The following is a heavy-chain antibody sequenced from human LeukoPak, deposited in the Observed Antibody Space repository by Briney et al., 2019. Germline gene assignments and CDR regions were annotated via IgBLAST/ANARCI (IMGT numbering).Heavy chain of an antibody. Sequence: GGSLRLSCAASGFTFSSYAMHWVRQAPGKGLEWVAVISYDGSNKYYADSVKGRFTISRDNSKNTLYLQMNSLRAEDTAVYYCAKALSITIFGVVIYFDYWGQGTLVTVSS. CDR1: GFTFSSYA. CDR2: ISYDGSNK. CDR3: AKALSITIFGVVIYFDY. V-gene: IGHV3-30-3*01. J-gene: IGHJ4*02. D-gene: IGHD3-3*01.